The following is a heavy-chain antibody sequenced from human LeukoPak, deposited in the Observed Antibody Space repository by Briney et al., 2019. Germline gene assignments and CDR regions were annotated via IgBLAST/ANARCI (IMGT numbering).Heavy chain of an antibody. J-gene: IGHJ4*02. V-gene: IGHV4-4*07. CDR2: IYTSGST. D-gene: IGHD3-3*01. CDR1: GGSISSYY. CDR3: ARDTGGVTYYDFWSGYYRSYYFDY. Sequence: SSETLSLTCTVSGGSISSYYWSRIRQPAGKGLEWIGRIYTSGSTNYNPSLKSRVTMSVDTSKNQFSLKLSSVTAADTAVYYCARDTGGVTYYDFWSGYYRSYYFDYWGQGTLVTVSS.